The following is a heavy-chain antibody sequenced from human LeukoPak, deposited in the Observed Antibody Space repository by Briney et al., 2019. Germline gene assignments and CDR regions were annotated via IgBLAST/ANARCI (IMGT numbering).Heavy chain of an antibody. CDR3: ARDGAYSGYEYDY. J-gene: IGHJ4*02. D-gene: IGHD5-12*01. V-gene: IGHV4-61*09. CDR1: GGSIRSGSYY. CDR2: VSTSGSP. Sequence: SQTLSLTCTVSGGSIRSGSYYWSWIRQPAGKGLEWIGHVSTSGSPNFNPSLKSRVTISVDTSKNQFSLKLNSVTAADTAVYYCARDGAYSGYEYDYWGQGTLVTVSS.